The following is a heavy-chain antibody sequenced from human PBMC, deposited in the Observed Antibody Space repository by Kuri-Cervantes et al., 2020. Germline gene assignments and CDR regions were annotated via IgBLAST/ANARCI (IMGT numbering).Heavy chain of an antibody. V-gene: IGHV3-7*01. CDR2: IKQDESEK. CDR1: GFTFTNYW. CDR3: ARGGGLQWGVMGGYYYYGMDV. D-gene: IGHD1-26*01. Sequence: GESLKISCAASGFTFTNYWMTWVRQAPGEGLEWVANIKQDESEKYCVDSVKGRFTISRDNAKNSLDLQMNSLRVEDTAVYYCARGGGLQWGVMGGYYYYGMDVWGQGTTVTVSS. J-gene: IGHJ6*02.